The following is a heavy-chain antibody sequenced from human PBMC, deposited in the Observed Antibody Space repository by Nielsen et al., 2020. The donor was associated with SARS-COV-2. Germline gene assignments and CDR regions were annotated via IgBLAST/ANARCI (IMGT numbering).Heavy chain of an antibody. CDR2: IHYRGST. D-gene: IGHD4-17*01. J-gene: IGHJ4*02. V-gene: IGHV4-30-4*01. CDR1: GGSISSGDYY. Sequence: SETLSLTCAVSGGSISSGDYYWSWIRQPPGKGLEWIGYIHYRGSTDYNPSLKSRVTISEDTSKYQYSLRLISVTPADTAVYYCARQRYGADFDYWGQGTLVTVSS. CDR3: ARQRYGADFDY.